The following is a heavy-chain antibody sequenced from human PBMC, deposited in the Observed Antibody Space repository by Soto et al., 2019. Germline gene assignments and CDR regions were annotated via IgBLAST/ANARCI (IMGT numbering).Heavy chain of an antibody. J-gene: IGHJ3*02. CDR2: INAGNGNT. CDR1: GYTFTSYA. D-gene: IGHD2-2*02. Sequence: ASVKVSCKASGYTFTSYAMHWVRQAPGQRLEWMGWINAGNGNTKYSQKFQGRVTITRDTSASTAYMELSGLRSEDTAVYYCARGSFLGYCSSTSCYTPSFDIWGQGTMVTVSS. CDR3: ARGSFLGYCSSTSCYTPSFDI. V-gene: IGHV1-3*01.